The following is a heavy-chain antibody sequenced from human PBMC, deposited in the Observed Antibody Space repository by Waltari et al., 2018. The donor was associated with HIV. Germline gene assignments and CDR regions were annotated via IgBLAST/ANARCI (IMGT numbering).Heavy chain of an antibody. J-gene: IGHJ4*02. V-gene: IGHV3-21*01. D-gene: IGHD1-1*01. CDR2: ISSSSSYI. Sequence: EVQLVESGGGLVKPGGSLRLSCAASGFTFSSYSMNWVRQAPGKGLEWVSSISSSSSYIYYADSVKGRFTISRDNAKNSLYLQMNSLRAEDTAVYYCARVREGWNPPVGELGYWGQGTLVTVSS. CDR3: ARVREGWNPPVGELGY. CDR1: GFTFSSYS.